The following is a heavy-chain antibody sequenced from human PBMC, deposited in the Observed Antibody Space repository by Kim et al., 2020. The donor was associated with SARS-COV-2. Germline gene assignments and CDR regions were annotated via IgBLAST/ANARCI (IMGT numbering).Heavy chain of an antibody. CDR1: GGSISSSNW. CDR2: IYHSGST. D-gene: IGHD6-13*01. CDR3: AIFYSSSWSWWFDP. Sequence: SETLSLTCAVSGGSISSSNWWSWVRQPPGTGLEWIGEIYHSGSTNYNPSLKSRVTISVDKSKNQFSLKLSSVTAADTAVYYCAIFYSSSWSWWFDPWGQGTLVTVSS. J-gene: IGHJ5*02. V-gene: IGHV4-4*02.